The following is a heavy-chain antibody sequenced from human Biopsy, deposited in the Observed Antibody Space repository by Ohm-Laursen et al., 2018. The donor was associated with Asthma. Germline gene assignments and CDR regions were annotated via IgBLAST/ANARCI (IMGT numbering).Heavy chain of an antibody. V-gene: IGHV1-3*01. CDR3: ARARYGDLHDY. D-gene: IGHD4-17*01. Sequence: ASVKVSCKVSGYTFIHYAIHWVRQAPGQRLEWMGWINAGNGNTKYSQKFQGRVTITRDTSASTAYMELSSLRSEDTAVYYCARARYGDLHDYWGQGTLVTVSS. CDR2: INAGNGNT. J-gene: IGHJ4*02. CDR1: GYTFIHYA.